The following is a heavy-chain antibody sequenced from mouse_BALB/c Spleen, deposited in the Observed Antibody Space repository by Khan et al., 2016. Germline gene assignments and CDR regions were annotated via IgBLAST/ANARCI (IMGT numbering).Heavy chain of an antibody. J-gene: IGHJ1*01. CDR3: AKEGGNWYCDV. CDR2: IWRGGYT. V-gene: IGHV2-5-1*01. CDR1: GFSLTSYG. Sequence: QVQLKQSGPSLVQPSQSLSISCTVSGFSLTSYGVHWVRQSPGKGLEWLGVIWRGGYTDYNTPFLSRLSITRDNSKSQVFFTMNSLQPDDTAIYDCAKEGGNWYCDVWGAGTTVTVSS.